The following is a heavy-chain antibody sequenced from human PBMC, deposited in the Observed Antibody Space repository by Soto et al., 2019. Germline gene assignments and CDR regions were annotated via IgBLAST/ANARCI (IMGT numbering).Heavy chain of an antibody. D-gene: IGHD6-19*01. Sequence: QVQLVQSGAEVKKPGASVKVSCKASGYTFTGYYMHWVRQAPGQGLEWMGWINPNSGGTNYAQKFQGWVTMTRDTSISTAXXEXSXXRSDDTTVYYCARDLLRGIAVAGTSRDYYYYGMDVWGQGTTVTVSS. J-gene: IGHJ6*02. CDR1: GYTFTGYY. CDR2: INPNSGGT. CDR3: ARDLLRGIAVAGTSRDYYYYGMDV. V-gene: IGHV1-2*04.